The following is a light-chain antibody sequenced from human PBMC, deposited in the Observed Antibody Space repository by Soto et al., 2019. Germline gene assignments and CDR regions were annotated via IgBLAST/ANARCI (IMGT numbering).Light chain of an antibody. CDR1: QDISNS. Sequence: DIQMTQSPSSLSASLGDRVSITCRASQDISNSLAWYQHQPGKVPKLLIYGASTLVSGVPPHFSGSGSGTVFTLTISSLQPEDVATYYCQKYNSAPFTFGPGTKVDIK. J-gene: IGKJ3*01. CDR3: QKYNSAPFT. CDR2: GAS. V-gene: IGKV1-27*01.